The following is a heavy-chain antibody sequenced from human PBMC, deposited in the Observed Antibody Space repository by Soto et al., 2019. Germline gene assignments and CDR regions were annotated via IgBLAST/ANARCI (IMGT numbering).Heavy chain of an antibody. Sequence: PGESLKISCKGSGYSFTSYWISWVRQMPGKGLEWMGRIDPSDSYTNYSPSSQGHVTISADKSISTAYLQWSSLKASDTAMYYCARHGVVGARVDYYYGMDVWGQGTTVTVSS. CDR1: GYSFTSYW. CDR3: ARHGVVGARVDYYYGMDV. V-gene: IGHV5-10-1*01. CDR2: IDPSDSYT. D-gene: IGHD1-26*01. J-gene: IGHJ6*02.